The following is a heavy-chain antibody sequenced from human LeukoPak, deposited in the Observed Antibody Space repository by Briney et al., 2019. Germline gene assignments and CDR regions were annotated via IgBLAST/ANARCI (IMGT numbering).Heavy chain of an antibody. CDR2: ISTYNGNT. V-gene: IGHV1-18*01. J-gene: IGHJ4*02. Sequence: ASVKVSCKASGYTFTSYGISWVRQAPGQGLEWMVWISTYNGNTNYAQKVQGRVTMTTDTSTSTAYMELRSLRSDDTAVYYCASSIAARPSHFDYWGQGTLVTVSS. D-gene: IGHD6-6*01. CDR1: GYTFTSYG. CDR3: ASSIAARPSHFDY.